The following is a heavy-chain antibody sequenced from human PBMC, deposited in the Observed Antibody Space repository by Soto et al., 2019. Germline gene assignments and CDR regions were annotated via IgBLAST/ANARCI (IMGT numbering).Heavy chain of an antibody. D-gene: IGHD3-10*01. J-gene: IGHJ4*02. CDR1: GGSISSSSYY. V-gene: IGHV4-39*01. Sequence: QLQLQESGPGLVKPSETLSLTYTVSGGSISSSSYYWGWIRQPPGKGLEWIGSIYYSGSTYYNPSLKSRVTISVDTSKNQFSLKLSSVTAADTAVYYCARQRITMVREKENDYWGQGTLVTVSS. CDR3: ARQRITMVREKENDY. CDR2: IYYSGST.